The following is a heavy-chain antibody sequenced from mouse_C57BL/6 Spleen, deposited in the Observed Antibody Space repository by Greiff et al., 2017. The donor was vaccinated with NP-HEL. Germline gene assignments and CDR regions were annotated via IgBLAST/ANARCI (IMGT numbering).Heavy chain of an antibody. CDR3: TRDEDSYYYGSSSHWYFDV. Sequence: EVMLVESGAGLVKPGGSLKLSCAASGFTFSSYAMSWVRQTPEKRLEWVAYISSGGDYIYYADTVKGRFTISRDNARNTLYLQMSSLKSEDTAMYYCTRDEDSYYYGSSSHWYFDVWGTGTTVTVSS. CDR1: GFTFSSYA. D-gene: IGHD1-1*01. CDR2: ISSGGDYI. J-gene: IGHJ1*03. V-gene: IGHV5-9-1*02.